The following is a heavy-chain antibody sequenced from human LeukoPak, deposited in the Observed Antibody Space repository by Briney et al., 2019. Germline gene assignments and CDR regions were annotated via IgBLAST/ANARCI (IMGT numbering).Heavy chain of an antibody. D-gene: IGHD3-10*01. Sequence: ASVKVSCKASGCTFSNYSIHWVRQAPGQGLEWMGWIIPVLGITNYAQNFQGRVTITADKSTNTAYMELSSLRSDDTAVYFCSSPPCGDITSYLYGMDVWGQGTTVTVSS. V-gene: IGHV1-69*10. J-gene: IGHJ6*02. CDR2: IIPVLGIT. CDR3: SSPPCGDITSYLYGMDV. CDR1: GCTFSNYS.